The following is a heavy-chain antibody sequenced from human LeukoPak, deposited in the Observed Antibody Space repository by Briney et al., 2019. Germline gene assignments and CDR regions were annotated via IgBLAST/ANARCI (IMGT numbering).Heavy chain of an antibody. V-gene: IGHV4-39*01. CDR3: ARLPDCSSSSTNCFLDY. Sequence: SETLSLTCTVSGGSIRSSTSYWGWIRQPPGKGLEWIGSIYYIGSTYYTPSLTGRVTMSVDTSKSQFSLELRSVTAADTAVYYCARLPDCSSSSTNCFLDYWGQGTLVTVSS. J-gene: IGHJ4*02. CDR1: GGSIRSSTSY. D-gene: IGHD2-2*01. CDR2: IYYIGST.